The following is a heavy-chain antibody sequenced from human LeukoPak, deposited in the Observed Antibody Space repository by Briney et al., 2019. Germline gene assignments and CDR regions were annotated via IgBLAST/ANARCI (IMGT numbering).Heavy chain of an antibody. CDR2: ISGSGGST. CDR1: GFTFSSYA. Sequence: PGGSLEFSCAASGFTFSSYAMSGVRKAPGKGLKWVSAISGSGGSTYYADSVKGRFTISRDNSKNTLYLQMNSLRAEDTAVYYCAKLGVTTPFDYWGQGTLVTVSS. D-gene: IGHD4-17*01. J-gene: IGHJ4*02. CDR3: AKLGVTTPFDY. V-gene: IGHV3-23*01.